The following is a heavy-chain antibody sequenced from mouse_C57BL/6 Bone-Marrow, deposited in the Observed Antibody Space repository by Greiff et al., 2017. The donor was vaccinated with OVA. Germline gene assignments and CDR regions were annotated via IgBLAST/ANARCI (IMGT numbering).Heavy chain of an antibody. CDR2: ISYDGSN. CDR1: GYSITSGYY. J-gene: IGHJ4*01. V-gene: IGHV3-6*01. D-gene: IGHD1-1*01. Sequence: DVKLQESGPGLVKPSQSLSLTCSVTGYSITSGYYWNWIRQFPGNKLEWMGYISYDGSNNYNPSLKNRISITRDTSKNQFFLKLNSVTTEDTATYYCARVRDGSSLYAMDYWGQGTSVTVSS. CDR3: ARVRDGSSLYAMDY.